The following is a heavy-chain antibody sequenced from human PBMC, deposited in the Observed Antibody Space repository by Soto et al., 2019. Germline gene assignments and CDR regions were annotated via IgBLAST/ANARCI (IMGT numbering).Heavy chain of an antibody. J-gene: IGHJ6*02. CDR1: GFTFSSYV. CDR3: ARLGPSGSDYGMDV. Sequence: PGGSLRLSCAASGFTFSSYVMSWVRQAPGKGLEWVSAISGSDGSTSYADYVKGRLTISRDDSKNTLYLQMNSLKASDTVMYYCARLGPSGSDYGMDVWGQGTTVTVSS. CDR2: ISGSDGST. D-gene: IGHD1-26*01. V-gene: IGHV3-23*01.